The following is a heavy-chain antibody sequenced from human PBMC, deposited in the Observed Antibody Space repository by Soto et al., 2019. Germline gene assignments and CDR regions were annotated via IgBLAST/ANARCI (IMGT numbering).Heavy chain of an antibody. Sequence: ESLKLSIRGCGYHFNSYLISLVLQMPGKGLEWMGRVDPSDSETNYSPSFQGHVTISTDKSITTAYLQWNSLKASDSAMYLCARSIYGNYSVGYFDYWGQGTLVTVSS. J-gene: IGHJ4*02. D-gene: IGHD4-4*01. V-gene: IGHV5-10-1*01. CDR2: VDPSDSET. CDR3: ARSIYGNYSVGYFDY. CDR1: GYHFNSYL.